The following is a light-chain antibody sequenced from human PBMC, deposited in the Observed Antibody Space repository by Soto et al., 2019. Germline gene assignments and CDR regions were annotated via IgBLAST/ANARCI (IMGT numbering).Light chain of an antibody. CDR3: QQSYSTPIT. Sequence: DIQMTQSPSSLSASVGDRVTITCRASQSISSYLNWYQHKPGKAPKLLIYAASSLQSGVPSRFSGSGSGTDFTLTISSLQPEDFATYSCQQSYSTPITFGQGTRLEIK. J-gene: IGKJ5*01. CDR2: AAS. V-gene: IGKV1-39*01. CDR1: QSISSY.